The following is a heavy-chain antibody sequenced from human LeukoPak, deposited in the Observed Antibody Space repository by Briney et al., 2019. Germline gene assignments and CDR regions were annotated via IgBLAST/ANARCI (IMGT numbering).Heavy chain of an antibody. CDR2: IYYSGST. D-gene: IGHD6-13*01. V-gene: IGHV4-39*01. Sequence: PSETLSLTCTVSGGSISSSSYYWGWIRQPPGKGLEWIGSIYYSGSTYYNPSLKSRVTISVDTSKNQFSLKLSSVTAADTAVYYCATQDGIAAAGNTDVWGKGTTVTVSS. J-gene: IGHJ6*03. CDR3: ATQDGIAAAGNTDV. CDR1: GGSISSSSYY.